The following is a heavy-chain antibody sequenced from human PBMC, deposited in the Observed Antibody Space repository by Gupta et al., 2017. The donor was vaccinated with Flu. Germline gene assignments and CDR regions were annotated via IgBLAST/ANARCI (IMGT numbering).Heavy chain of an antibody. V-gene: IGHV3-48*03. D-gene: IGHD5-12*01. Sequence: DVQLVESGGGLVQPGGSLRLSCAASGFTFSSYEMNWVRQAPGKGLEWVSYISSSGSTIYYADSVKGRFTISRDNAKNSLYLQMNSLRAEDTAVYYCAREVAYDAFDIWGQGTMVTVSS. CDR3: AREVAYDAFDI. J-gene: IGHJ3*02. CDR1: GFTFSSYE. CDR2: ISSSGSTI.